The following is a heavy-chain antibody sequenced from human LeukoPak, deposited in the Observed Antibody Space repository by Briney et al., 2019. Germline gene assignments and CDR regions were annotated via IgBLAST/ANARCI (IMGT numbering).Heavy chain of an antibody. J-gene: IGHJ4*02. CDR2: ISYDGSNK. CDR3: AREGLLRWSTLGDFDY. D-gene: IGHD4-23*01. CDR1: GFTFSSYW. Sequence: GGSLRLSCAASGFTFSSYWMHWVRQAPGKGLEWVAVISYDGSNKYYADSVKGRFTISRDNSKNTLYLQMNSLRAEDTAVYYCAREGLLRWSTLGDFDYWGQGTLVTVSS. V-gene: IGHV3-30-3*01.